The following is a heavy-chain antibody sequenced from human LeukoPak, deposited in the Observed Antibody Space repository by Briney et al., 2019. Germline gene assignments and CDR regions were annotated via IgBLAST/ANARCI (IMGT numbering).Heavy chain of an antibody. CDR2: ISYDGSNK. V-gene: IGHV3-30-3*01. CDR3: AREPVVPAANYYYYYGMDV. Sequence: GGSLRLSCAASGFTFSSYAMHWVRQAPGKGLEWVAVISYDGSNKYYADSVKGRFTISRDNSKNTLYLQMNSLRAEDTAVYYCAREPVVPAANYYYYYGMDVWGQGTTVTASS. J-gene: IGHJ6*02. D-gene: IGHD2-2*01. CDR1: GFTFSSYA.